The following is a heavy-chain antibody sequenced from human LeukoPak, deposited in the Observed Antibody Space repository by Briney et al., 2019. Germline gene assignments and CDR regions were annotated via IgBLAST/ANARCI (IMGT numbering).Heavy chain of an antibody. D-gene: IGHD4-17*01. V-gene: IGHV3-64*01. CDR2: ISSNGGST. Sequence: GGSLRLFCAASGFTFSSYAMHWVRQAPGKGLEYVSAISSNGGSTYYANSVKGRFTISRDNSKNTLYLQMGSLRAEDMAVYYCARGSGYGDYSQSTFDIWGQGTMVTVSS. J-gene: IGHJ3*02. CDR3: ARGSGYGDYSQSTFDI. CDR1: GFTFSSYA.